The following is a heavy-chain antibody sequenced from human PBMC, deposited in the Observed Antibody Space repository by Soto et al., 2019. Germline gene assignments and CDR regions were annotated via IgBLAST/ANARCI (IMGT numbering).Heavy chain of an antibody. CDR3: ARQKHMVRGVIDYYYGMDV. V-gene: IGHV5-51*01. Sequence: PGESLKISCKGSGYSFTSYWIGWVRQMPWKGLEWMGIIYPGDSDTRYSPSFQGQVTISADKSISTAYLQWSSLKASDTAMYYCARQKHMVRGVIDYYYGMDVWGQGTTVTVSS. CDR1: GYSFTSYW. J-gene: IGHJ6*02. D-gene: IGHD3-10*01. CDR2: IYPGDSDT.